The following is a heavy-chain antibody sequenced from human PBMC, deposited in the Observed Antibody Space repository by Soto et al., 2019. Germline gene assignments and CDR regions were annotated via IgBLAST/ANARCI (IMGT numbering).Heavy chain of an antibody. CDR3: ARDSPLGSSYSGYYYYGMDV. CDR2: ISAYNGNT. Sequence: ASVKVSCKASGYTFTSYGISWVRQAPGQGLEWMGWISAYNGNTNYAQKLQGRVTMTTDTSTSTAYMELRSLRSDDTAVYYCARDSPLGSSYSGYYYYGMDVWGQGTTVTVSS. V-gene: IGHV1-18*04. J-gene: IGHJ6*02. CDR1: GYTFTSYG. D-gene: IGHD2-15*01.